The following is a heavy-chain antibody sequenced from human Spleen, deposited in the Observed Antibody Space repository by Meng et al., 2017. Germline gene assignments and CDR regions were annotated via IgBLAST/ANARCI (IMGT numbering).Heavy chain of an antibody. D-gene: IGHD1-26*01. CDR3: AREYGGTYYVVHAFEM. Sequence: GESLKISCAASGFTFSSYWMSWVRQAPGRGLEWVANIKQDGSEIYYVDSVKGRFTISRDNAKNSQYLQMNSLRAEDTAVYYCAREYGGTYYVVHAFEMWGPGTMVTVSS. CDR2: IKQDGSEI. CDR1: GFTFSSYW. V-gene: IGHV3-7*01. J-gene: IGHJ3*02.